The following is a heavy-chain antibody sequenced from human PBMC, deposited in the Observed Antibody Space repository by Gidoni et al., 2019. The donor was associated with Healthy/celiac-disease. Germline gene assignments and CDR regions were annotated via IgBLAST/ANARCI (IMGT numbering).Heavy chain of an antibody. J-gene: IGHJ6*02. CDR1: GFTFSSYA. CDR3: AKAAYCSSTSCYGSGYYYYYGMDV. D-gene: IGHD2-2*01. Sequence: EVQLLESGGGLVQPGGSLRLSCAASGFTFSSYAMSWVRQAPGKGLEWVSAISGSGGSTDYADSVKGRFTISRDNSKNTLYLQMNSLRAEDTAVYYCAKAAYCSSTSCYGSGYYYYYGMDVWGQGTTVTVSS. CDR2: ISGSGGST. V-gene: IGHV3-23*01.